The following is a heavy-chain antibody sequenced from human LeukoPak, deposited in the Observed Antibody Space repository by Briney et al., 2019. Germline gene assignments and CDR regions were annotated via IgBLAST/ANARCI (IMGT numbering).Heavy chain of an antibody. D-gene: IGHD3-22*01. J-gene: IGHJ4*02. CDR2: IRSKANSYAT. CDR1: GFTFSGSA. Sequence: GGSLKLSCAASGFTFSGSAMHWVRQASGKGLEWVGRIRSKANSYATAYAASVKGRFTISRDDSKNTAYLQMNSLKTEDTAVYYCTRRPEESSYDSSGRPDYWGQGTLVTVSS. V-gene: IGHV3-73*01. CDR3: TRRPEESSYDSSGRPDY.